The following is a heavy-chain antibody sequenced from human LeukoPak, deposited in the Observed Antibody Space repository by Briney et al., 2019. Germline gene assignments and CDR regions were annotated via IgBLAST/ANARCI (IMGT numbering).Heavy chain of an antibody. V-gene: IGHV3-73*01. Sequence: GGSLRLSCAASGFTFSGSAMHWVRQASGKGLEWVGRIRSKANSYATAYAASVKGRFTISRDDSKNTAYLQINSLKTEDTAVYYCTRPDSSGYWYFDLWGRGTLVTVSS. CDR2: IRSKANSYAT. CDR3: TRPDSSGYWYFDL. J-gene: IGHJ2*01. D-gene: IGHD3-22*01. CDR1: GFTFSGSA.